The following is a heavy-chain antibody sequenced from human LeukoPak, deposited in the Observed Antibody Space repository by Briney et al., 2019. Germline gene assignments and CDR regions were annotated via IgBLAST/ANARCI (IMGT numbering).Heavy chain of an antibody. CDR3: ARHTWQWLPDD. D-gene: IGHD5-12*01. J-gene: IGHJ4*02. CDR2: IYTSGST. Sequence: PSETLSLTCTVSGGSISSYYWSWIRQPAGKGLEWIGRIYTSGSTNYNPSLQNRVTMSVDTSTNQISLKMTSVTAADTAIYYCARHTWQWLPDDWGQGTQVTISS. V-gene: IGHV4-4*07. CDR1: GGSISSYY.